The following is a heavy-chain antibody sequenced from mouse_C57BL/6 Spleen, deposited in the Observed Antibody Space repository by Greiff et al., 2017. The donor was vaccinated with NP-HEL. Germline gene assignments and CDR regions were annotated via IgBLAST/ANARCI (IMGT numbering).Heavy chain of an antibody. J-gene: IGHJ2*01. Sequence: QVQLQQPGAELVKAGASVKMSCKASGYTFTSYWMHWVKQRLGQGLEWFAETNPTNGRTYYNEKFKSKATLTVDKSSSTAYMLLSGPTFEDSAVYYCARIKKIEATYFDYWGQGTTLTGSS. CDR2: TNPTNGRT. V-gene: IGHV1S81*02. CDR1: GYTFTSYW. CDR3: ARIKKIEATYFDY. D-gene: IGHD1-1*01.